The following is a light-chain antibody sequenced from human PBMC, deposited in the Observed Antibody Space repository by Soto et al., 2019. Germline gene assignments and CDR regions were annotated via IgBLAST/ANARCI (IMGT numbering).Light chain of an antibody. J-gene: IGKJ4*01. CDR3: QQNDKPTPLT. CDR1: RDISNY. Sequence: DIQMTQSPSSLSASVGDRVTITCQASRDISNYLNWYQHKPGKGPKLLIYDASKLETGVPSRFGGSGSGTEFTFTISRLQPEDVATYYCQQNDKPTPLTFDGGTKVEI. CDR2: DAS. V-gene: IGKV1-33*01.